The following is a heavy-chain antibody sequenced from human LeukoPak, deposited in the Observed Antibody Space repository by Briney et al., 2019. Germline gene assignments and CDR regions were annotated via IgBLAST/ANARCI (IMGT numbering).Heavy chain of an antibody. D-gene: IGHD3-16*01. Sequence: GGSLRLSCTASGFIFSDFYMSWIRQAPGKGLEWLSYISPTSSDTNYADSVKGRFFVSRDNARKSLYLQMNSLRAEDTAVYYCVKTGGRNGGDSWGQGTTVTVSS. V-gene: IGHV3-11*06. CDR3: VKTGGRNGGDS. J-gene: IGHJ6*02. CDR1: GFIFSDFY. CDR2: ISPTSSDT.